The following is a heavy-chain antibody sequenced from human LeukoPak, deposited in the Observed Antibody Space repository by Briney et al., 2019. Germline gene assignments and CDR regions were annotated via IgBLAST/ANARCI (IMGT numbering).Heavy chain of an antibody. CDR3: AKVKTYYDFWSGRGAFDI. V-gene: IGHV3-30*02. CDR1: GLTFSSYG. CDR2: IRYDGSNK. Sequence: GGSLRLSCAASGLTFSSYGMHWVRQAPGKGLEWVAFIRYDGSNKYYADSVKGRFTISRDNSKNTLYLQMNSLRAEDTAVYYCAKVKTYYDFWSGRGAFDIWGQGTMVTVSS. J-gene: IGHJ3*02. D-gene: IGHD3-3*01.